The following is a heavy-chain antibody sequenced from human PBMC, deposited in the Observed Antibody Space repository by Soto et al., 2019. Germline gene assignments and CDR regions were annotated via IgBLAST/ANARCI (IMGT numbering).Heavy chain of an antibody. Sequence: VASVKVSCKASGGTFSSYTISWVRQAPGQGLEWMGRIIPILGIANYAQKFQGRVTITADKSTSTAYMELSSLRSEDTAVYYCARSTAAGSAEYFQHWGQGTLVTVSS. J-gene: IGHJ1*01. CDR3: ARSTAAGSAEYFQH. V-gene: IGHV1-69*02. CDR1: GGTFSSYT. D-gene: IGHD6-13*01. CDR2: IIPILGIA.